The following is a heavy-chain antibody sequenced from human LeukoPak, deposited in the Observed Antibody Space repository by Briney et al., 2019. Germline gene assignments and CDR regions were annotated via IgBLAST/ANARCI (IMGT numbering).Heavy chain of an antibody. Sequence: SETLSLTCAVYGGSFSGHYWNWLRQPPGKGLEWIGEINHSGSTNYNPSLRSRVTISIDTSKSHFSLNLTSVTAADTAVYYCAREVVTTNRNWFDPWGQGTLVTVSS. CDR3: AREVVTTNRNWFDP. CDR2: INHSGST. V-gene: IGHV4-34*01. J-gene: IGHJ5*02. CDR1: GGSFSGHY. D-gene: IGHD4-11*01.